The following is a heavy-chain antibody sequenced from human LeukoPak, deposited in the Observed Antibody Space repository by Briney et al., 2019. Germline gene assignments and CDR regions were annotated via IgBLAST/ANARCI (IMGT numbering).Heavy chain of an antibody. V-gene: IGHV3-53*01. CDR1: GFAVSSNY. CDR2: IYSDGRT. Sequence: GGSLRLSCAASGFAVSSNYMNWVREAPGKGLEWVSVIYSDGRTYYADSVKGRFTISRDISKNTLFLQMTSLRAEDTAVYYCAKVKGWYGEGYFDYWGQGTLVTVSS. J-gene: IGHJ4*02. CDR3: AKVKGWYGEGYFDY. D-gene: IGHD3-10*01.